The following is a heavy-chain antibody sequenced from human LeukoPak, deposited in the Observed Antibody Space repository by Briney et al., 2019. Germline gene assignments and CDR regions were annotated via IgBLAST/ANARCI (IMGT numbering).Heavy chain of an antibody. V-gene: IGHV3-11*05. D-gene: IGHD5/OR15-5a*01. CDR3: ARAVSVSSYYFDC. CDR2: ISSSSSYT. CDR1: GFIFSDYY. J-gene: IGHJ4*02. Sequence: GGSLRLSCAASGFIFSDYYMSWIRQAPGKGLEWISYISSSSSYTNYVDSVKGRFTISRDNAKNSLYPQMNSLRAEDTAVYYCARAVSVSSYYFDCWGQGTLVTVSS.